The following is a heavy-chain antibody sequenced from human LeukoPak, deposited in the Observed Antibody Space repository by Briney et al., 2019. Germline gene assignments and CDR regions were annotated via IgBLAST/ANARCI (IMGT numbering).Heavy chain of an antibody. D-gene: IGHD6-13*01. Sequence: GASVKVSCKASGYTFTSYDINWVRQATGQGLERMGWMNPNSGNTGYAQKFQGRVTMTRNTSISTAYMELSSLRSEDTAVYYCAREHKGGYSSSWYFPFHGFDYWGQGTLVTVSS. CDR3: AREHKGGYSSSWYFPFHGFDY. CDR2: MNPNSGNT. J-gene: IGHJ4*02. CDR1: GYTFTSYD. V-gene: IGHV1-8*01.